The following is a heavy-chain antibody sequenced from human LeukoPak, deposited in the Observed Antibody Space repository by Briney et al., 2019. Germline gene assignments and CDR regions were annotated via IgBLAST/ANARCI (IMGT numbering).Heavy chain of an antibody. CDR2: INHSGSN. CDR3: ARNIWFGESADAFDI. J-gene: IGHJ3*02. D-gene: IGHD3-10*01. CDR1: GFTFSSYW. V-gene: IGHV4-34*01. Sequence: GSLRLSCAASGFTFSSYWMSWVRQAPGKGLEWLGEINHSGSNNYNPSLKSRVTISVDTSKNQFSLKLRSSNAADTAVYYCARNIWFGESADAFDIWGQGTMVTVSS.